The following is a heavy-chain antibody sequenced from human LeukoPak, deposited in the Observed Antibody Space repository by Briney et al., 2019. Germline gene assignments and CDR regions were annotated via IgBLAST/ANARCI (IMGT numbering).Heavy chain of an antibody. V-gene: IGHV1-46*01. Sequence: ASVKVSCKASGYTFTSYYMHWVRQAPGHGLDWMGIINPSDGSTSYAQKFQGRVTMTSDTSTSTVYMELSSLRSEDTAVYYCARARVMATIRPYFDYWGQGTLVTVSS. J-gene: IGHJ4*02. CDR1: GYTFTSYY. D-gene: IGHD5-24*01. CDR3: ARARVMATIRPYFDY. CDR2: INPSDGST.